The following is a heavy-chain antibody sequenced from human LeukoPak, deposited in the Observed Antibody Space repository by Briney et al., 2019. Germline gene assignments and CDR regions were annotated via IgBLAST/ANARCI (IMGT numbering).Heavy chain of an antibody. CDR1: GGTFSSCA. V-gene: IGHV1-69*13. J-gene: IGHJ4*02. D-gene: IGHD1-1*01. Sequence: SVKVSCKASGGTFSSCAISWVRQAPGQGLEWMGGIIPIFGTANYAQKSQGRVTITADESTSTAYMELSSLRSEDTAVYYCARVRVPMGRPRLWYFDYWGQGTLVTVSS. CDR3: ARVRVPMGRPRLWYFDY. CDR2: IIPIFGTA.